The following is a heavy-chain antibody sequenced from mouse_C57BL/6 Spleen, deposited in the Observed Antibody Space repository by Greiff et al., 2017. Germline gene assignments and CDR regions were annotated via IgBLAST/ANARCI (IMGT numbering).Heavy chain of an antibody. CDR3: ARDRTMVTTYAMDY. Sequence: EVMLVESGGGLVKPGGSLKLSCAASGFTFSSYAMSWVRQTPEKRLEWVATISDGGSYTYYPDNVKGRFTISRDNAKNNLYLQMSHLKSEDTAMYYCARDRTMVTTYAMDYWGQGTSVTVSS. V-gene: IGHV5-4*01. D-gene: IGHD2-2*01. CDR1: GFTFSSYA. CDR2: ISDGGSYT. J-gene: IGHJ4*01.